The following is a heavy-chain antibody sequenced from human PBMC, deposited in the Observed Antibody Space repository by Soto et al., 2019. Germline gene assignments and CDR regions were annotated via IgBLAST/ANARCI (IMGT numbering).Heavy chain of an antibody. CDR2: FDPEDGET. V-gene: IGHV1-24*01. CDR3: ATDKVYCSGGSCYSDAFDI. D-gene: IGHD2-15*01. J-gene: IGHJ3*02. CDR1: GYTLTELS. Sequence: ASVKVSCKVSGYTLTELSMHWVRQAPGKGLEWMGGFDPEDGETIYAQKFQGRVTMTEDTSTDTAYMELSSLRSEDTAVYYCATDKVYCSGGSCYSDAFDIWGQGTMVTVSS.